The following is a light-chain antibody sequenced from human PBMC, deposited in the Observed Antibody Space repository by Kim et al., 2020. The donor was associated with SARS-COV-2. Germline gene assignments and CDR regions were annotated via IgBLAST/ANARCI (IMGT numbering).Light chain of an antibody. CDR3: QQYHNWVWT. V-gene: IGKV3-15*01. Sequence: EIVMTQSPATFSVSPGERATLSCRASQSVSSKLAWYQHKPGQPPRLLIYGASTRATGVPARFSGSGSGTEFTLTISSLQSEDFALYSCQQYHNWVWTFGRGTKVDIK. CDR2: GAS. CDR1: QSVSSK. J-gene: IGKJ1*01.